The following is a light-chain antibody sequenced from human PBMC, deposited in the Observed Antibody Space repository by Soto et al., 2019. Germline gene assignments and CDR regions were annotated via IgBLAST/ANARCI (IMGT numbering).Light chain of an antibody. V-gene: IGKV3-11*01. CDR3: QQRSNWPPKVT. CDR1: QSVATY. Sequence: EIVVTQSPATVSLSPGERATLSCRTSQSVATYLAWFQQKPGQAPKILIYDASNRAAGTPARFSGSGSGTDFTLTISSLEPEDFAVYYCQQRSNWPPKVTFGQGTRLEIK. J-gene: IGKJ5*01. CDR2: DAS.